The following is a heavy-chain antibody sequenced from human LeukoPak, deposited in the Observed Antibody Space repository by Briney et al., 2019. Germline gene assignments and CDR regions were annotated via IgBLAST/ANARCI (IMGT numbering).Heavy chain of an antibody. J-gene: IGHJ6*02. CDR2: ISYDGSNK. CDR3: ARGGWQQNGMYV. D-gene: IGHD6-13*01. Sequence: PGGSLRLTCAASGFTFSSYAMHWVRQAPGKGLEWVAVISYDGSNKYYADSVKGRFTISRDNSKNTLYLQMNSLRAEDTAVYYCARGGWQQNGMYVWGQGTMVTVSS. CDR1: GFTFSSYA. V-gene: IGHV3-30-3*01.